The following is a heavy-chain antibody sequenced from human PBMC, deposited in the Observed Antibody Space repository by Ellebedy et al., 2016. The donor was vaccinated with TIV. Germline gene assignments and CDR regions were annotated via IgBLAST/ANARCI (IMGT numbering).Heavy chain of an antibody. CDR2: ISSSSSFT. CDR3: ARDLHYDFWSGLYYYYGMDV. J-gene: IGHJ6*02. CDR1: GFTFSDYY. Sequence: GESLKISCAASGFTFSDYYMTWIRQAPGKGLEWISFISSSSSFTNYADSVRGRFTISRDNAKNSLFLQMNSLRAEDTAVYYCARDLHYDFWSGLYYYYGMDVWGQGTTVTVSS. D-gene: IGHD3-3*01. V-gene: IGHV3-11*06.